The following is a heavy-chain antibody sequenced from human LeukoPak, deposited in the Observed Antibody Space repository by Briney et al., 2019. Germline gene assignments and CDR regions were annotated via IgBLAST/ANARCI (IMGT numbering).Heavy chain of an antibody. CDR3: ARGARDGYNSPFDY. J-gene: IGHJ4*02. CDR2: ISSNGGST. D-gene: IGHD5-24*01. CDR1: GFTFSSYA. V-gene: IGHV3-64D*06. Sequence: PGGSLRLSCSASGFTFSSYAMHWVRQAPGKGLEYVSAISSNGGSTYYADSVKGRFTISRDNSKNTLYLQMSSLRAEDMAVYYCARGARDGYNSPFDYWGQGTLVTVSS.